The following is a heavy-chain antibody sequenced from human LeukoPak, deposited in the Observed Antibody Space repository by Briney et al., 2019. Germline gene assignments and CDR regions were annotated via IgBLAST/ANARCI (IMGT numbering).Heavy chain of an antibody. CDR2: IKTDGSYT. Sequence: GGSLRLSCAASGFTFSKYWMHWVRQAPGKGLVWVSRIKTDGSYTSYADSVKGRFTISRDNAKNTLYLQMNSLRVEDTAVYSCARGWYGPDSCGQGTLVTVSS. V-gene: IGHV3-74*01. CDR3: ARGWYGPDS. D-gene: IGHD1-14*01. CDR1: GFTFSKYW. J-gene: IGHJ5*01.